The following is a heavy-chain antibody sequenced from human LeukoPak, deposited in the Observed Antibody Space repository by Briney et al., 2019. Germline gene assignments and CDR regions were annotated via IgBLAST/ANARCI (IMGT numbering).Heavy chain of an antibody. Sequence: ETLSLTCTVSGGSISSSTYYWGWIRQPPGKGLEWVSTISGGGDSTYYAESVKGRFTISRDNSKNTVYLQMNSPRAEDTALYYCAKEGASTSGWYVADWGQGTLVTVSS. CDR1: GGSISSSTYY. V-gene: IGHV3-23*01. J-gene: IGHJ4*02. CDR3: AKEGASTSGWYVAD. D-gene: IGHD6-19*01. CDR2: ISGGGDST.